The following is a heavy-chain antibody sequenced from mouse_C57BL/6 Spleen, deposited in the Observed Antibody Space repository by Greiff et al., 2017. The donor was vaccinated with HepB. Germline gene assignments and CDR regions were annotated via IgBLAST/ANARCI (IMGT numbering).Heavy chain of an antibody. CDR1: GLTFSNYW. V-gene: IGHV6-3*01. Sequence: DVKLVESGGGLVQPGGSMKLSCVASGLTFSNYWMNWVRQSPEKGLEWVAQIRLKSDNYATHYAESVKGRFTISRDDSKSSVYLQMNNLRAEDTGIYYCTGSFYYGSSYWYFDVWGTGTTVTVSS. J-gene: IGHJ1*03. CDR3: TGSFYYGSSYWYFDV. CDR2: IRLKSDNYAT. D-gene: IGHD1-1*01.